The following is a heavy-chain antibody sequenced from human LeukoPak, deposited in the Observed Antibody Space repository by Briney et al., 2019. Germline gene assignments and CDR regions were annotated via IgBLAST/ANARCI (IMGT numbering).Heavy chain of an antibody. D-gene: IGHD1-1*01. CDR3: ARDLWAQGVHTS. CDR1: GGSISSYY. Sequence: SETLSLTCTVSGGSISSYYWSWIRQPPGKGLERIGYIYYSGSTNYNPSLKSRVTISVDTSKNQFSPKLSSVTAADTAVYYSARDLWAQGVHTSWGQGTLVTVSS. J-gene: IGHJ5*02. CDR2: IYYSGST. V-gene: IGHV4-59*01.